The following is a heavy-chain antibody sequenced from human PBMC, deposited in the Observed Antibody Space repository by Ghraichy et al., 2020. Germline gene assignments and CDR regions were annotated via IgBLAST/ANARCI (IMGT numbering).Heavy chain of an antibody. J-gene: IGHJ3*02. D-gene: IGHD2-2*01. CDR1: GFIFTSYS. Sequence: GESLRLSCAASGFIFTSYSLNCVRQAPGKGLEWVSSISSSSIYIYYAESVQGRFTISRDNARNSLYLQMSSLRAEDTAVYYCASSTTSYRSSVLNAFDIWGQGTMVTVSS. V-gene: IGHV3-21*01. CDR2: ISSSSIYI. CDR3: ASSTTSYRSSVLNAFDI.